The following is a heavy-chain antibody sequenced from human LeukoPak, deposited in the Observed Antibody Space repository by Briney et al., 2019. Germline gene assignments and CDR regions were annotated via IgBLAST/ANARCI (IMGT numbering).Heavy chain of an antibody. J-gene: IGHJ4*02. CDR3: AKDTYYYDSSGYYPFDY. CDR2: MKLDGSEE. D-gene: IGHD3-22*01. Sequence: PGGSLRLSCAASGFTFSSYWMSWVRQAPGKGLEWVANMKLDGSEEYYVDSVKGRFTISRDNSKNTLYLQMNSLRAEDTAVYYCAKDTYYYDSSGYYPFDYWGQGTLVTVSS. CDR1: GFTFSSYW. V-gene: IGHV3-7*03.